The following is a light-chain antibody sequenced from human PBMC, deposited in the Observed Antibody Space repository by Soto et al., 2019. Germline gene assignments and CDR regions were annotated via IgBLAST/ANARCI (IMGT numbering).Light chain of an antibody. Sequence: EILLTQSPGTLSLSPGERATLSCRTSQSLSNTYLAWYQQKPGQAPRLLIFDASTRATGIPDRFSGSGSGTDFTLTISRLEPEDFAVYYCHQRQSWPRTFGQGTKVEIK. J-gene: IGKJ1*01. CDR2: DAS. CDR3: HQRQSWPRT. V-gene: IGKV3D-20*02. CDR1: QSLSNTY.